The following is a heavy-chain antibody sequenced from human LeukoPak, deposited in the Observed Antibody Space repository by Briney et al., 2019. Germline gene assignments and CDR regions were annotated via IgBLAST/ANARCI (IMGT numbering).Heavy chain of an antibody. CDR2: IIHNFGTT. Sequence: SVKVSCMSSVGTFSSYAISGVRQAPGQGLEWMGGIIHNFGTTNYAQKLQGRVKITTEESTSTAYVELSSLRSEDTAVYYCARDPPTYGGNSGYFAYWGQGTLVTVSS. CDR1: VGTFSSYA. D-gene: IGHD4-23*01. V-gene: IGHV1-69*05. CDR3: ARDPPTYGGNSGYFAY. J-gene: IGHJ4*02.